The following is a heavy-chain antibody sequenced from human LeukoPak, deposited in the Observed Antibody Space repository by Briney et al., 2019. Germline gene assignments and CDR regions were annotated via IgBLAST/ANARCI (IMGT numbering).Heavy chain of an antibody. CDR1: GGSISSGGYY. CDR2: IYNSGST. CDR3: ARGYCTNGVCSSDYFDY. J-gene: IGHJ4*02. V-gene: IGHV4-31*03. Sequence: SETLSLTCTVSGGSISSGGYYWNWIRQHPGKGLEWIGYIYNSGSTYYNPSLKSRSTISVDTSKNQFSLKLSYVTAADTAVYYCARGYCTNGVCSSDYFDYWGQGTLVTVSS. D-gene: IGHD2-8*01.